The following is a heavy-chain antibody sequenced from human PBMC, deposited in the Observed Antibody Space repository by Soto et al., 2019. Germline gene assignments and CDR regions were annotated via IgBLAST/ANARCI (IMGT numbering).Heavy chain of an antibody. CDR3: ARAPPDKPFAF. J-gene: IGHJ4*02. CDR1: GGSISGYY. Sequence: QVQLQESGPGLVRPSETLSLTCTVSGGSISGYYWSWIRQPPGEGLEYIGYIYYSGTTKSNPSLKRRVTISIDRSKNQFSLRLKPVTAADTGVYFCARAPPDKPFAFWGQGTLVTVS. D-gene: IGHD3-9*01. CDR2: IYYSGTT. V-gene: IGHV4-59*01.